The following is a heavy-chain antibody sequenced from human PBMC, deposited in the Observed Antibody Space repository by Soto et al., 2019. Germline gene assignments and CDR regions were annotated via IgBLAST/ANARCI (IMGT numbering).Heavy chain of an antibody. CDR2: INHSGST. CDR1: GGSFSGYY. J-gene: IGHJ4*02. V-gene: IGHV4-34*01. D-gene: IGHD3-10*01. Sequence: QVQLQQWGAGLLKPSETLSLTCAVYGGSFSGYYWSWIRQPPGKGLEWIGEINHSGSTNYNPSLKSRVTISVDTSKNQFSLKLSSVTAADTAVYYCARAGRGDFDYWGQGTLVTVSS. CDR3: ARAGRGDFDY.